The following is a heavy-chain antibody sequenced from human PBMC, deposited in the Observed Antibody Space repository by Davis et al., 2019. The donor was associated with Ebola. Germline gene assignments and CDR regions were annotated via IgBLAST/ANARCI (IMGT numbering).Heavy chain of an antibody. CDR1: GGSISGFY. V-gene: IGHV4-59*01. J-gene: IGHJ4*02. D-gene: IGHD2-21*02. Sequence: MPSETLSLTCTVSGGSISGFYWTWIRQPPGKGLEYIGYIHSSGTTYYNSSLNSRVAMSVDASRNQFSLRLTSVTAADTAIYYCARPAYCGGGCYYYFDSWGQGTLVTVSS. CDR2: IHSSGTT. CDR3: ARPAYCGGGCYYYFDS.